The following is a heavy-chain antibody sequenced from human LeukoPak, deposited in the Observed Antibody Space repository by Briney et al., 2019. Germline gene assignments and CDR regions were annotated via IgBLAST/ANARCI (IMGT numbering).Heavy chain of an antibody. V-gene: IGHV4-30-2*01. J-gene: IGHJ4*02. CDR1: GGSISSGGYS. CDR3: ARAGGSGTNDYFDY. D-gene: IGHD3-10*01. CDR2: IYHSGST. Sequence: PSQTLSLTCAVSGGSISSGGYSWSWIRQPPGKGPEWIGYIYHSGSTYYNPSLKSRVTISVDRSKNQFSLKLSSVTAADTAVYYCARAGGSGTNDYFDYLGQGTLVTISS.